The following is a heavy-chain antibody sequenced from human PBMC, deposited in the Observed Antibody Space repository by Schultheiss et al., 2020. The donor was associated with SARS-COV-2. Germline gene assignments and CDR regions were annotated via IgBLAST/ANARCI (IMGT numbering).Heavy chain of an antibody. Sequence: SETLSLTCAVYGGSFSGYYWSWIRQPPGKGLEWIGEINHSGSTNYNPSLKSRVTISIDTSKNQFSLKLSSVTAADTAAYYCARDARLGLQQYGSPVGFDPWGQGTLVTVSS. CDR1: GGSFSGYY. J-gene: IGHJ5*02. CDR2: INHSGST. V-gene: IGHV4-34*01. CDR3: ARDARLGLQQYGSPVGFDP. D-gene: IGHD3-10*01.